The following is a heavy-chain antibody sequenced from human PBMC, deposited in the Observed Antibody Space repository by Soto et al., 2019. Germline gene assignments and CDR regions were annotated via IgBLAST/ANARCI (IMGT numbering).Heavy chain of an antibody. Sequence: QVQLQQWGAGLLKPSETLSLTCAVYGGSFSGYYWSWIRQPPGKGLEWIGEINHSGSTNYNPSLKSRVTISVDTSKNQFSRKLSSVTAADTAVYYCARNQYCSGGSCYKEPPYWGQGTLVTVSS. CDR3: ARNQYCSGGSCYKEPPY. J-gene: IGHJ4*02. V-gene: IGHV4-34*01. CDR2: INHSGST. CDR1: GGSFSGYY. D-gene: IGHD2-15*01.